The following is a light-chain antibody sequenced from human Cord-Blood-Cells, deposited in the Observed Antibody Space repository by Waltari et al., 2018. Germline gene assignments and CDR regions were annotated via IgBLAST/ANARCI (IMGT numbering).Light chain of an antibody. Sequence: QSALTQPPSASGSHGQSVTISCTGTSSDVGGYNYVSLYQQHPGKAPKLMIYEVSKRPSGVPDRLSGSKSGNTASLTVSGLQAEDEADYYCSSYAGSNNFVFGTGTKVTVL. V-gene: IGLV2-8*01. J-gene: IGLJ1*01. CDR1: SSDVGGYNY. CDR3: SSYAGSNNFV. CDR2: EVS.